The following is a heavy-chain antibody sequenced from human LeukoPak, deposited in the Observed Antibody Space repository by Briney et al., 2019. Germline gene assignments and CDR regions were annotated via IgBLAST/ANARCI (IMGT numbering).Heavy chain of an antibody. V-gene: IGHV4-59*01. CDR2: IYHSGST. J-gene: IGHJ3*02. Sequence: SSETLSLTCSVSGGSMSSYYWSWIRQSPGKGLEWIGYIYHSGSTDYNSSLKSRVTISEDTSKKQFSLKVSSVTAADTAVYHCATDSSSYDAFDIWGQGTMVTVSS. CDR1: GGSMSSYY. D-gene: IGHD6-6*01. CDR3: ATDSSSYDAFDI.